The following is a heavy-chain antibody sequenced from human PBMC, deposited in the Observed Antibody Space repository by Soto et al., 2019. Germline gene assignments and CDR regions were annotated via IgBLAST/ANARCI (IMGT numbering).Heavy chain of an antibody. D-gene: IGHD3-10*01. CDR2: IYHSGTT. V-gene: IGHV4-31*03. CDR1: GGSISSDDFF. Sequence: QVLLQESGPGLMKPSETLSLSCNVSGGSISSDDFFWSWVRQHPARGLEWIGYIYHSGTTYYNPSLQSRITISVDTSKNQFSLKLRSVTAADTAVYFCARDEDHGSGLSGGMDVWGQGTAVTVS. CDR3: ARDEDHGSGLSGGMDV. J-gene: IGHJ6*02.